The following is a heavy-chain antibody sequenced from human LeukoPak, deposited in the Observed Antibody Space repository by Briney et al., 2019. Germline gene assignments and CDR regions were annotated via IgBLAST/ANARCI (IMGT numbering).Heavy chain of an antibody. CDR3: ATLTVVTPFDY. Sequence: GASVKVSCKASGYTFTGYYMHWVRQAPGQGLEWMGRINPNSGGPNYAQKFQGRVTVTRDTSISTAYMELSRLRSDDTAVYYCATLTVVTPFDYWGQGTLVTVSS. CDR2: INPNSGGP. CDR1: GYTFTGYY. D-gene: IGHD4-23*01. J-gene: IGHJ4*02. V-gene: IGHV1-2*06.